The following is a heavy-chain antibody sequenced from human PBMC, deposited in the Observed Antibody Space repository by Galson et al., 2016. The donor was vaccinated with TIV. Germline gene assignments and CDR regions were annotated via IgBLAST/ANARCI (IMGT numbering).Heavy chain of an antibody. CDR1: GTTFTSYG. J-gene: IGHJ5*02. D-gene: IGHD6-19*01. Sequence: SLRLSCATSGTTFTSYGIHWVRQAPGKGLEWLAVMSHDGNKENYADSVRGRFTMSRDVPKSTLYLQMGSLEVEDTAVYFCAKDRLWEEWLEPLDLWGQGTLVTVSS. V-gene: IGHV3-33*03. CDR2: MSHDGNKE. CDR3: AKDRLWEEWLEPLDL.